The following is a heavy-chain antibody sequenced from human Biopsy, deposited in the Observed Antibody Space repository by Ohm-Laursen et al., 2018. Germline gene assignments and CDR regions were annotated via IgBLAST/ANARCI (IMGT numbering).Heavy chain of an antibody. CDR3: ARNVRLEMTDHSGVTTYSRYFAMDA. V-gene: IGHV3-11*01. Sequence: GSLRLSRAASGSTFTDYDISWVRHVPGQGLEWLALISPSSTTIYYADSVRGRFFISRDDAKNSVSLEMSSLRADDTALYFCARNVRLEMTDHSGVTTYSRYFAMDAWGRGTTVTVSS. CDR1: GSTFTDYD. CDR2: ISPSSTTI. D-gene: IGHD1-1*01. J-gene: IGHJ6*02.